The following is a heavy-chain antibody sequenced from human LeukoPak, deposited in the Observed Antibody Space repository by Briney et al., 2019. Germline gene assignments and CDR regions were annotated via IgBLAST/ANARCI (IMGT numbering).Heavy chain of an antibody. V-gene: IGHV4-59*01. CDR2: IYYSGST. J-gene: IGHJ4*02. CDR1: GGSISSYY. Sequence: SETLSLTCTVSGGSISSYYWSWIRQPPGKGLERIGYIYYSGSTNYNPSLKSRVTISVDTSKNQFSLKLSSVIAADTAVYYCARVSGYDWESFYDYWGQGTLVTVSS. D-gene: IGHD5-12*01. CDR3: ARVSGYDWESFYDY.